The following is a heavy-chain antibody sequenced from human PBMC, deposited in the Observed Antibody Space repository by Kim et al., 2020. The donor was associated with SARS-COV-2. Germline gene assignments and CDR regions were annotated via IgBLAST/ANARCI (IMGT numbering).Heavy chain of an antibody. J-gene: IGHJ4*02. V-gene: IGHV1-2*02. CDR3: AGPRGYGDSFDY. D-gene: IGHD4-17*01. Sequence: TYALKVQGRVTMARDTSTSTAYMELSRLRADDTAVYYCAGPRGYGDSFDYWGQGTLVTVSS.